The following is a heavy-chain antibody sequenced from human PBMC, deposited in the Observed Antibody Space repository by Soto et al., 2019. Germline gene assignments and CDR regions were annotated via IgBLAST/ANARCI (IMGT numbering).Heavy chain of an antibody. J-gene: IGHJ5*02. Sequence: QVQLQESGPGLVKPSGTLSLTCAVSGGSISSSNWWSWVRQPPGKGLEWIGEIYHSGSTNYNPSLKRRVTISVDKSKNQFSLKLSSVTAADTAVYYCARLADDSSGYWDWFDPWGQGTLVTVSS. D-gene: IGHD3-22*01. CDR1: GGSISSSNW. V-gene: IGHV4-4*02. CDR2: IYHSGST. CDR3: ARLADDSSGYWDWFDP.